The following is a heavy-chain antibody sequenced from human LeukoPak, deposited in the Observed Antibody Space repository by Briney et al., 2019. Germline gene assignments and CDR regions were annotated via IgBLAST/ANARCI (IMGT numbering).Heavy chain of an antibody. CDR1: GFTFSSYW. J-gene: IGHJ3*01. D-gene: IGHD2-21*02. CDR3: TRDRTAGAFDV. Sequence: GGSLRLSCVASGFTFSSYWMHWVRQAPGKGLESVSYIDSSSNTIYYADSVEGRFTISRDNAEKSLYLQMNSLRAEDTAVYYCTRDRTAGAFDVWGQGTMVTVSS. CDR2: IDSSSNTI. V-gene: IGHV3-48*01.